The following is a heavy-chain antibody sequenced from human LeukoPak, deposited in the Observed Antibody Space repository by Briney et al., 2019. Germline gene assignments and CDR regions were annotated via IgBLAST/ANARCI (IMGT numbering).Heavy chain of an antibody. CDR1: GFTFSSYS. V-gene: IGHV3-66*01. D-gene: IGHD5-18*01. CDR3: ARVKYSYGYVDY. J-gene: IGHJ4*02. CDR2: IYSGGST. Sequence: GGSLRLSCAASGFTFSSYSMNWVRQAPGKGLEWVSVIYSGGSTYYADSVKGRFTISRDNSKNTLYLQMNSLRAEDTAVYYCARVKYSYGYVDYWGQGTLVTVSS.